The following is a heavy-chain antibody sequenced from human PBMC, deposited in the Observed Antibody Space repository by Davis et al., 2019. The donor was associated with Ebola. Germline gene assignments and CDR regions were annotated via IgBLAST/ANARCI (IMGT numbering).Heavy chain of an antibody. V-gene: IGHV3-23*01. D-gene: IGHD1-26*01. CDR1: GFTFSSYA. J-gene: IGHJ4*02. CDR3: AKETPSIVGANRNDY. Sequence: GESLKISCAASGFTFSSYAMSWVRQAPGKGLEWVSAISGSGGSTYHADSVKGRFTISRDNSKNTLYLQMNSLRAEDTAVYYCAKETPSIVGANRNDYWGQGTLVTVSS. CDR2: ISGSGGST.